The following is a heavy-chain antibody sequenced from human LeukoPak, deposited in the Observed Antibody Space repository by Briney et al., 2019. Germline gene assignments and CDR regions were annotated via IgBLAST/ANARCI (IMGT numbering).Heavy chain of an antibody. CDR2: ISGSDETT. D-gene: IGHD3-16*02. Sequence: GGSLRLSCAASGFTFSSYGMSWVRQAPGKGLEWVSGISGSDETTYDADSVKGRFTISRDKSKNALFLQMNSLRADDTAVYYCAKGLHMITFGGVTVPFDYWGQGTLVTVSS. CDR3: AKGLHMITFGGVTVPFDY. CDR1: GFTFSSYG. J-gene: IGHJ4*02. V-gene: IGHV3-23*01.